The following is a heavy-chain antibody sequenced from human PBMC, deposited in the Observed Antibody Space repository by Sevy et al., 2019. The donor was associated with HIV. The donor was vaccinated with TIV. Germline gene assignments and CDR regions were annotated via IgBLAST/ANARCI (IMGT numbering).Heavy chain of an antibody. V-gene: IGHV4-61*02. Sequence: SETLSLTCTVSGGSISSGSYYWSWIRQPAGKGLAWIGRIYTSGSTNYNPSLQSRVTISVDTSKNQFSLKLSSVTAADTAVYYCAREGSTWAGWFDPWGQGTLVTVSS. CDR3: AREGSTWAGWFDP. D-gene: IGHD2-2*01. CDR1: GGSISSGSYY. CDR2: IYTSGST. J-gene: IGHJ5*02.